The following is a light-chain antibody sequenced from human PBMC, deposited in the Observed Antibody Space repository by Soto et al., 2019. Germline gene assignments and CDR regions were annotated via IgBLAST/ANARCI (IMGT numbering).Light chain of an antibody. V-gene: IGKV4-1*01. CDR3: QQYYSTPMYT. CDR2: WAS. Sequence: DIVMTQSPDSLAVSLGERATINCKSSQSVLYSSNNKNYLAWYQQKPGQPPKLLIYWASTRESGXPDRFSGXXXXXXXXXXXXXXXAEDVAVYYCQQYYSTPMYTFCQGTKLEIK. J-gene: IGKJ2*01. CDR1: QSVLYSSNNKNY.